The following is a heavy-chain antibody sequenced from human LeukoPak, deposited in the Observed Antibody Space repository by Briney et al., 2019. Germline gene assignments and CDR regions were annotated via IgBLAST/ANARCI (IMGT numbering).Heavy chain of an antibody. CDR3: ARARNYCSGGSCYYFDC. J-gene: IGHJ4*02. V-gene: IGHV1-2*06. Sequence: GASVTVSCKASGYTFTGYYMHWVRQAPGQGLEWMGRINPNSGGTNYAQKFQGRVTMTRDTSISTAYMELSRLRSDDTAVYYCARARNYCSGGSCYYFDCWGQGTLVTVSS. CDR2: INPNSGGT. CDR1: GYTFTGYY. D-gene: IGHD2-15*01.